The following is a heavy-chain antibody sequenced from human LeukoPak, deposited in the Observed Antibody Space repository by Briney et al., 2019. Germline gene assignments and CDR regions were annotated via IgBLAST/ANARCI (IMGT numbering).Heavy chain of an antibody. Sequence: SGPALVKPTQTLTLTCTFSGISLSTSGMCVSWIRQPPGKALEWLARIDWDDDKYYSTSLKTRLTISKDTSKNQVVLTMTNMDPVDTATYYCARIHYYDSSGYYPLFDYWGQGTLVTVSS. CDR2: IDWDDDK. D-gene: IGHD3-22*01. V-gene: IGHV2-70*11. CDR3: ARIHYYDSSGYYPLFDY. CDR1: GISLSTSGMC. J-gene: IGHJ4*02.